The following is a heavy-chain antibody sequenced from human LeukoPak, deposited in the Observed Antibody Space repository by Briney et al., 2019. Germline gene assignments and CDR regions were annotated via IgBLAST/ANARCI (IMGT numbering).Heavy chain of an antibody. V-gene: IGHV3-11*04. Sequence: NPGGSLRLSCAASGFTFSDYYMSWIRQAPGKGLEWVSYIRSSGSTIYYADSVKGRFTISRDNAKNSLYLQMNSLRAEDTAVYYCARDIVVVPAAYSLSYYYYYMDVWGKGTTVTVSS. J-gene: IGHJ6*03. CDR3: ARDIVVVPAAYSLSYYYYYMDV. D-gene: IGHD2-2*01. CDR2: IRSSGSTI. CDR1: GFTFSDYY.